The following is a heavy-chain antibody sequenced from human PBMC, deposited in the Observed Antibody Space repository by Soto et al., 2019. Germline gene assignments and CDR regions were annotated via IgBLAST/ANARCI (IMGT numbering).Heavy chain of an antibody. D-gene: IGHD3-3*01. V-gene: IGHV3-30-3*01. CDR2: ISYDGSNK. CDR1: GFTFSSYA. J-gene: IGHJ6*02. CDR3: ARAAGLLRFLEWLSPAGYYYCYGMDV. Sequence: QVQLVESGGGVVQPGRSLRLSCAASGFTFSSYAMHWVRQAPGKGLEWVAVISYDGSNKYYADSVKGRFTISRDNSKNTLYLQMNSLRAEDTAVYYCARAAGLLRFLEWLSPAGYYYCYGMDVWGQGTTVTVSS.